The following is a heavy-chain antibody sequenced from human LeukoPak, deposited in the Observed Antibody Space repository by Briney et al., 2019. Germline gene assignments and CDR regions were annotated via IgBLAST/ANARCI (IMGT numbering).Heavy chain of an antibody. Sequence: GGSLRLSCAASGFTFSSYEMNWVRQAPGKGLEWVSYISSSGSTIYYADSVKGRFTISRDNAKNSLYLQMNSLRAEDTAVYYCASILRYFDWLSPVDYWGQGTLVTVSS. D-gene: IGHD3-9*01. CDR3: ASILRYFDWLSPVDY. CDR1: GFTFSSYE. V-gene: IGHV3-48*03. J-gene: IGHJ4*02. CDR2: ISSSGSTI.